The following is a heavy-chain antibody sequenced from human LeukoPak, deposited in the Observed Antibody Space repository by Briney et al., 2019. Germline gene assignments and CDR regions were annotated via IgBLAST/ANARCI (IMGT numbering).Heavy chain of an antibody. J-gene: IGHJ4*02. Sequence: PGGSLRLSCAASGFTFSDYYTSWIRQAPGKGLEWVSYISSSGSTIYYADSVKGRFTISRDNAKNSLYLQMNSLRAEDAAVYYCARPYYYGSGSYLPYFDYWGQGTLVTVSS. CDR2: ISSSGSTI. CDR3: ARPYYYGSGSYLPYFDY. V-gene: IGHV3-11*04. D-gene: IGHD3-10*01. CDR1: GFTFSDYY.